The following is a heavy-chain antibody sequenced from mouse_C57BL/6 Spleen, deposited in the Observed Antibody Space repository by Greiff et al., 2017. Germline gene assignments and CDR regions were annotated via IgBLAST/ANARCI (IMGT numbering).Heavy chain of an antibody. V-gene: IGHV1-72*01. J-gene: IGHJ2*01. CDR3: ARGDGYPYYFDY. Sequence: QVHVKQPGAELVKPGASVKLSCKASGYTFTSYWMHWVKQRPGRGLEWIGRIDPNSGGTKYNEKFKSKATLTVDKPSSTAYMQLSSLTSEDSAVYYCARGDGYPYYFDYWGQSTTLTVSS. D-gene: IGHD2-3*01. CDR1: GYTFTSYW. CDR2: IDPNSGGT.